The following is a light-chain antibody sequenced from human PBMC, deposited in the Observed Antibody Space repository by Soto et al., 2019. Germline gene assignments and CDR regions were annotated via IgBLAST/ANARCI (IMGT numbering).Light chain of an antibody. J-gene: IGKJ2*01. V-gene: IGKV3-15*01. Sequence: EIVMTQSPGTLSVSPGERATLSCRASQSVSSDLAWYQHKPGQAPRLLLYGASTRATGIPARFSGGGSGTEFTLSISSLQSEDFAVYYCQQYNNWPYTFGQGTKLEIK. CDR2: GAS. CDR3: QQYNNWPYT. CDR1: QSVSSD.